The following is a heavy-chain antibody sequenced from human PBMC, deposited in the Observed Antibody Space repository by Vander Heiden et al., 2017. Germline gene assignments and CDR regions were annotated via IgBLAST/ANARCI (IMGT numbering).Heavy chain of an antibody. CDR1: GFTFRYHS. Sequence: QVQLVESGGGLVKPGGALRLSCAASGFTFRYHSLGWIRQAPGKGLEWVSYISSSGSTIYYADSVKGRFTISRDNAKNSLYLQMNSLRAEDTAVYYCARDRHIVVVTAIPHDAFDIWGQGTMVTVSS. V-gene: IGHV3-11*01. D-gene: IGHD2-21*02. J-gene: IGHJ3*02. CDR3: ARDRHIVVVTAIPHDAFDI. CDR2: ISSSGSTI.